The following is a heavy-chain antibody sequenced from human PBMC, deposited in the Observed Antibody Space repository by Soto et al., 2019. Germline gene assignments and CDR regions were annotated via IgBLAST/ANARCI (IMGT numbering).Heavy chain of an antibody. CDR2: ISAYNGDT. V-gene: IGHV1-18*01. D-gene: IGHD6-19*01. Sequence: QVQLVQSGAEVKKPGASVKVSCKASGYTFTTYGISWVRQAPGQGLEWMGWISAYNGDTNYAQSVQGRVTMTTDTSTSTAYMELRCLRSDDTAVYYCARDQIGMAGNPFAIWGQGTMVTVSS. J-gene: IGHJ3*02. CDR3: ARDQIGMAGNPFAI. CDR1: GYTFTTYG.